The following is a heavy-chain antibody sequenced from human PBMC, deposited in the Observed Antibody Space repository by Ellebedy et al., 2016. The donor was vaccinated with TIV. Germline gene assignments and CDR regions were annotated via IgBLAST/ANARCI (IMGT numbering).Heavy chain of an antibody. CDR3: ARDEADIVASIPTG. CDR1: GGTFSSYA. CDR2: IIPIVGVA. Sequence: AASVKVSCKASGGTFSSYAINWVRQAPGQGLEWMGGIIPIVGVANYAQKFQGRVTITADKSTTTAYMELSSLRSEDTAVYYCARDEADIVASIPTGWGQGTLVTVSS. D-gene: IGHD5-12*01. V-gene: IGHV1-69*10. J-gene: IGHJ4*02.